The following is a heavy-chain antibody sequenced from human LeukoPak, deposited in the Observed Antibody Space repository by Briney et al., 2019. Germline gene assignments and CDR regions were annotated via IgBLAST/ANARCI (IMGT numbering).Heavy chain of an antibody. CDR1: GFTFSSYA. V-gene: IGHV3-30-3*01. Sequence: GGSLRLSCAASGFTFSSYAMHWVRQAPGKGLEWVAVISYDGSNKYYADSVKGRFTISGDNSKNTLYLQMNSLRAEDTAVYYCARDLAQYSSSSSSYYYGMDVWGQGTTVTVSS. J-gene: IGHJ6*02. D-gene: IGHD6-6*01. CDR2: ISYDGSNK. CDR3: ARDLAQYSSSSSSYYYGMDV.